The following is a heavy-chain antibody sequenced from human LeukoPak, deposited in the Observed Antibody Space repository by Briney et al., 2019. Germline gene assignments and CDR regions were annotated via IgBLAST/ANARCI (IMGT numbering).Heavy chain of an antibody. CDR1: GYTFTSYY. CDR2: INPSGGST. V-gene: IGHV1-46*01. CDR3: ATYIGVSYGEDFWSGYCTFPDY. D-gene: IGHD3-3*01. Sequence: GASVKVSCKASGYTFTSYYMHWVRQAPGQGLEWMGIINPSGGSTSYAQKFQGRVTMTEDTSTDTAYMELSSLRSEDTAVYYCATYIGVSYGEDFWSGYCTFPDYWGQGTLVTVSS. J-gene: IGHJ4*02.